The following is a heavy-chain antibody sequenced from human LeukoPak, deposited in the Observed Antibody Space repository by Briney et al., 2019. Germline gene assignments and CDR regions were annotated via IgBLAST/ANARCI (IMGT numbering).Heavy chain of an antibody. J-gene: IGHJ4*02. CDR1: GFTFSSYA. Sequence: GGSLRLSCAASGFTFSSYAMSWVRQAPGKGLEWVSYISSSGSTIYYADSVKGRFTISRDNAKNSLYLQMNSLRAEDTAVYYCASVAVAVDYWGQGTLVTVSS. CDR3: ASVAVAVDY. CDR2: ISSSGSTI. D-gene: IGHD6-19*01. V-gene: IGHV3-48*04.